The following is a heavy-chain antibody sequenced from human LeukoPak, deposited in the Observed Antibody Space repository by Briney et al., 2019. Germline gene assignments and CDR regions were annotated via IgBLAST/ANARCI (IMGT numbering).Heavy chain of an antibody. V-gene: IGHV5-51*01. CDR1: GYTFTGYW. CDR3: ARQDGYELYYFDY. CDR2: IYPRDSDT. J-gene: IGHJ4*02. D-gene: IGHD5-12*01. Sequence: GESLKISCKGSGYTFTGYWIAWVRQMPGKGLEWMGIIYPRDSDTRYSPSFQGQVTISADKSISTAYLQWSSLKASDTAMYYCARQDGYELYYFDYWGQGTLVTVSS.